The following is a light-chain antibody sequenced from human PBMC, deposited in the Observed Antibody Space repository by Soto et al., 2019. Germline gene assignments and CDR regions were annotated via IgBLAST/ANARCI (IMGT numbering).Light chain of an antibody. CDR2: AAS. J-gene: IGKJ4*01. Sequence: DIQMTQSPSSLSASVGDRVTITCRASQSVSSYLNWYQQKPGKAPKLLIYAASSLQSGVPSRFSGSGSGTDFTPPISSLQPADVATYYCQQSYNTPQLTFGGGTKVEIK. CDR3: QQSYNTPQLT. CDR1: QSVSSY. V-gene: IGKV1-39*01.